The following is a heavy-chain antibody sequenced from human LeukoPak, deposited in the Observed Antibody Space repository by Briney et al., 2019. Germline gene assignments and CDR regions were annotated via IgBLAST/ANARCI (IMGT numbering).Heavy chain of an antibody. CDR2: IIPIFGTA. J-gene: IGHJ6*04. V-gene: IGHV1-69*06. Sequence: SVKVSCKASGGTFSSYAISWVRQAPGQGLEWMGGIIPIFGTANYAQKFQGRVTITADKSTSTAYMGLSSLRSEDTAVYYCARVRDKYYDILTGYYNGYYYYGMDVWGKGTTVTVSS. D-gene: IGHD3-9*01. CDR3: ARVRDKYYDILTGYYNGYYYYGMDV. CDR1: GGTFSSYA.